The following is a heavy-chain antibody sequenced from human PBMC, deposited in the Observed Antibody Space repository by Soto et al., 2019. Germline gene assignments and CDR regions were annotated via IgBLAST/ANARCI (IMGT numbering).Heavy chain of an antibody. J-gene: IGHJ4*02. CDR3: ATSRPNQAIVLD. CDR2: MNPNSGNT. Sequence: QVQLVQSGAEVKKPGASVKVSCKASGDTFRTYDINWVRQATGQGLEWMGWMNPNSGNTGCAQNFQGRATMTRDASIRTAYMELRSLRSEDTAVYYFATSRPNQAIVLDWGQGTLVTVSA. V-gene: IGHV1-8*01. CDR1: GDTFRTYD. D-gene: IGHD2-15*01.